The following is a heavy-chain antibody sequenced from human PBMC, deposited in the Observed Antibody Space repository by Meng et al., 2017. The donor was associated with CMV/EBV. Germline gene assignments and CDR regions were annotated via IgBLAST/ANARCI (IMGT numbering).Heavy chain of an antibody. V-gene: IGHV4-39*01. CDR2: IYYSGST. CDR3: ARNYVPAAISGDAFDI. Sequence: SETLSLTCTVSGGSISSSSYYWGWIRQPPGKGLEWIGSIYYSGSTYYNPSLKSRVTISVDTSKNQFSLKLSSVTAADTAVYYCARNYVPAAISGDAFDIWGQGTMVTVSS. CDR1: GGSISSSSYY. J-gene: IGHJ3*02. D-gene: IGHD2-2*01.